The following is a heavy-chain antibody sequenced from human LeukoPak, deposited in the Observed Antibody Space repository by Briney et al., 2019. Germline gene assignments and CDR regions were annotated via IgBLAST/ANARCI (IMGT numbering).Heavy chain of an antibody. J-gene: IGHJ2*01. CDR3: ARRSSSWYYGYFDL. CDR2: IHYSGST. CDR1: GGSISTYY. Sequence: SETLSLTCSVSGGSISTYYWSWIRQPPGKGLEWIGYIHYSGSTNYNPSLKSRVTISVHTSKNQFSLRLSSVTAADTAVYYCARRSSSWYYGYFDLWGRGTLVTVSS. V-gene: IGHV4-59*08. D-gene: IGHD6-13*01.